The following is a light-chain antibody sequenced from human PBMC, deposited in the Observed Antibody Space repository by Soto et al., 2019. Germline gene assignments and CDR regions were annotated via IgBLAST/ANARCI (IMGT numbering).Light chain of an antibody. V-gene: IGKV1-5*01. Sequence: DIQMTQSPSTLSASVGDRVTITCRASQSISTWLAWYQEKPGKAPKLLIYDGSSLGSGVPSRFSGSGSGTEITLTISSLQPEDFATYYCQQDNANFGQGTRLEIK. CDR1: QSISTW. J-gene: IGKJ2*01. CDR2: DGS. CDR3: QQDNAN.